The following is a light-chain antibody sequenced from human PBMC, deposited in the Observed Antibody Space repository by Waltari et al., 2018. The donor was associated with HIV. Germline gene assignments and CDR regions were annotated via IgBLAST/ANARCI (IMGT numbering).Light chain of an antibody. Sequence: QSVLTQPPSASGTPGQRVTISCSGSSSNIGSNTVNWYQQLPGTAPKLLIFSNNQRPSGVPDRSSGSKSGSSASLAISGLQSEDEADYYCAAWDDSLAWVFGGGTKLTVL. CDR1: SSNIGSNT. V-gene: IGLV1-44*01. J-gene: IGLJ3*02. CDR2: SNN. CDR3: AAWDDSLAWV.